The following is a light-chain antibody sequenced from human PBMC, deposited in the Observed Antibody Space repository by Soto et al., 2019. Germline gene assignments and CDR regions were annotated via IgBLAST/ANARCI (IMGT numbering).Light chain of an antibody. CDR1: QSVSSSY. J-gene: IGKJ5*01. CDR2: DAS. V-gene: IGKV3D-20*01. Sequence: EIVLTQSPGTLSLSPGEGATLSCGASQSVSSSYLAWYQQKPGLAPRLLIYDASSRATGIPDRFSGSGSGTDFTLTISRLEPEDFAVYYCQQYGSSSITFGQGTRLEIK. CDR3: QQYGSSSIT.